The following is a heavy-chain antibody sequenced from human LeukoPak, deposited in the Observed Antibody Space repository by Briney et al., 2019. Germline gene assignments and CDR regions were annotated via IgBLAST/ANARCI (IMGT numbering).Heavy chain of an antibody. Sequence: EGSLRLSCAASGFTFSRHWMHWVRQAPGKGLVWVSRSNSDGSSTNYADSVKGRFTISRDNAKNTLCLQMNSLRAEDTAVYYCASDTVDTAVGIDYWGQGTLVTVSS. V-gene: IGHV3-74*01. J-gene: IGHJ4*02. CDR2: SNSDGSST. D-gene: IGHD5-18*01. CDR1: GFTFSRHW. CDR3: ASDTVDTAVGIDY.